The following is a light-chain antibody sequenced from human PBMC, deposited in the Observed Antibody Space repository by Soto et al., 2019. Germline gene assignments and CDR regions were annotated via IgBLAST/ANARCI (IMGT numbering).Light chain of an antibody. J-gene: IGKJ1*01. CDR1: QSITASY. V-gene: IGKV3-20*01. CDR2: DIS. CDR3: QQYGNSPWA. Sequence: EIVLTQSPGPLSLCPGERATLSCRASQSITASYLAWYQQKPGRTPRLLIHDISRRATGTPDRFSGSGSGTDFTLTISRLEPEDFAVYYCQQYGNSPWAFGQGTKVDIK.